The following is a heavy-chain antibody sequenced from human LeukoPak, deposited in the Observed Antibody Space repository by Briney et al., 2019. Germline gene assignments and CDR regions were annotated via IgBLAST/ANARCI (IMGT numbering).Heavy chain of an antibody. V-gene: IGHV3-7*01. CDR3: ARRFGGYDNYYYYYGMDV. CDR1: GFTFSDYY. CDR2: IKQDGSEK. Sequence: GGSLRLSCAASGFTFSDYYMSWIRQAPGKGLEWVANIKQDGSEKYYVDSVKGRFTISRDNAKNSLYLQMNSLRAEDTAVYYCARRFGGYDNYYYYYGMDVWGQGTTVTVSS. D-gene: IGHD5-12*01. J-gene: IGHJ6*02.